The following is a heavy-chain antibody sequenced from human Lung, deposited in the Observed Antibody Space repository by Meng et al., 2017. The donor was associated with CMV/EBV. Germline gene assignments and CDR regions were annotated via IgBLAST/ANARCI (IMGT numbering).Heavy chain of an antibody. Sequence: VQVVQSGGEVKKPGASVKVPCKTSGYTFTSYGIHWVRQAPGQGLEWMAWISTYNGYTDYLERFQGRVTLTTDTSTSTVHMELRSLRSDDTAVYYCARDGHYDSNGDYDIDYWGQGTLVTVSS. D-gene: IGHD3-22*01. J-gene: IGHJ4*02. V-gene: IGHV1-18*01. CDR3: ARDGHYDSNGDYDIDY. CDR2: ISTYNGYT. CDR1: GYTFTSYG.